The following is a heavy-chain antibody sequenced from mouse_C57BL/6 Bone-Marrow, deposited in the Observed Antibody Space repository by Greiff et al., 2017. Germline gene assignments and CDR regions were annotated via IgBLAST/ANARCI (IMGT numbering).Heavy chain of an antibody. J-gene: IGHJ3*01. CDR2: IYPRSGNT. Sequence: QVHVKQSGAELARPGASVKLSCKASGYTFTSYGISWVKQRPGQGLEWIGEIYPRSGNTYYNEKFKGKATLTADKSSSTAYMELRSLTSEDSAVYFCARSTTGVEVRFAYWGQGTLVTVSA. CDR1: GYTFTSYG. D-gene: IGHD1-1*01. CDR3: ARSTTGVEVRFAY. V-gene: IGHV1-81*01.